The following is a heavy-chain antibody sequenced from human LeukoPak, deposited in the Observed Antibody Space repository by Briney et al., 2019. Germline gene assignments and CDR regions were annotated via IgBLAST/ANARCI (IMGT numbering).Heavy chain of an antibody. D-gene: IGHD4-11*01. J-gene: IGHJ4*02. Sequence: GSLRLSCAASGFTFSSYEMNWVRQAPGKGLEWIGSIYYSGSTYYNPSLKSRVTISVDTSKNQFSLKLSSVTAADTAVYYCAREGGLQHHFDYWGQGTLVTVSS. CDR3: AREGGLQHHFDY. V-gene: IGHV4-39*07. CDR2: IYYSGST. CDR1: GFTFSSYE.